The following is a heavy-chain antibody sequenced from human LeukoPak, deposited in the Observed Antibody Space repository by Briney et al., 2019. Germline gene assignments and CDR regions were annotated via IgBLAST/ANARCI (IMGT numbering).Heavy chain of an antibody. J-gene: IGHJ4*02. CDR3: ARDLDGSGSYYTDY. CDR1: GYTFSGYG. CDR2: IRVYNGNP. V-gene: IGHV1-18*01. D-gene: IGHD3-10*01. Sequence: ASVKVSCKASGYTFSGYGINWARQAPGQGLEWMGWIRVYNGNPNYAQRFQGRVTMTTDTSTSTAYMELRSLRSDDTAVYYCARDLDGSGSYYTDYWGQGTLVTVSS.